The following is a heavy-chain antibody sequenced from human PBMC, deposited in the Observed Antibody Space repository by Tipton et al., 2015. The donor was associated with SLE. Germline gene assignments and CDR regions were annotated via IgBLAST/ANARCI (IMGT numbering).Heavy chain of an antibody. CDR2: IRYDGSNK. CDR1: GFTFSSYG. J-gene: IGHJ4*02. D-gene: IGHD3-3*01. CDR3: ANSDGGFLATFDY. Sequence: GSLRLSCAASGFTFSSYGMHWVRQAPGKGLEWVAFIRYDGSNKYYADSVKGRFTISRDNSKNTLYLQMNSLRAEDTAVYYCANSDGGFLATFDYWGQGTLVTVSS. V-gene: IGHV3-30*02.